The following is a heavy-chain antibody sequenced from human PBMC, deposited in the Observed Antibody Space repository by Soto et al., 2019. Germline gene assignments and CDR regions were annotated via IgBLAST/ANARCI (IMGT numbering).Heavy chain of an antibody. CDR2: ISSSGGTT. Sequence: EVQVLESGGSLVQPGGSLRLSCAASGFTFSSYAMSWVRQAPGKGLEWVSVISSSGGTTYYADSVKGRFTISRDNSKNTLYLQMNSLRAEDTAVYYCAKDLGLTTVMYYFDYWGQGTLVTVSS. CDR3: AKDLGLTTVMYYFDY. CDR1: GFTFSSYA. V-gene: IGHV3-23*01. D-gene: IGHD4-4*01. J-gene: IGHJ4*02.